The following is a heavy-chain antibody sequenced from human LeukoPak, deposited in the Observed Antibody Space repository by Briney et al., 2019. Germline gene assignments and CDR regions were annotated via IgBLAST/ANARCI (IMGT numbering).Heavy chain of an antibody. D-gene: IGHD1-26*01. Sequence: GGSLRLSCAASGFTFSSYWMSWVRQAPGKGLDWVANIKQDGSEKYYVDSVKGRFTISRDNAKNSLYLQTNSLRAEDTAVYYCARLIVGNWFDPWGQGTLVTVSS. CDR1: GFTFSSYW. CDR3: ARLIVGNWFDP. J-gene: IGHJ5*02. CDR2: IKQDGSEK. V-gene: IGHV3-7*05.